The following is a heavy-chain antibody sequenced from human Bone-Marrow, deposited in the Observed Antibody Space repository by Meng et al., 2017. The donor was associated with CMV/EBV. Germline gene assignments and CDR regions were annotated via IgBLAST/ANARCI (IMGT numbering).Heavy chain of an antibody. V-gene: IGHV3-11*01. CDR3: ARAAKFLLEFGIDP. CDR1: GFTFSDYN. Sequence: SGFTFSDYNMSWIRQAPGKGLEWVSYISSSGSSTYYADSVKGRFTISRDNGKNSLFLQMNSLRDEDTAIYYSARAAKFLLEFGIDPWGQGTLVTVSS. CDR2: ISSSGSST. D-gene: IGHD3-16*01. J-gene: IGHJ5*02.